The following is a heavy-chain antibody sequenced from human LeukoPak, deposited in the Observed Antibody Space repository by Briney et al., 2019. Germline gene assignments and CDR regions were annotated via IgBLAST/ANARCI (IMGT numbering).Heavy chain of an antibody. CDR1: GGSTSTYY. V-gene: IGHV4-4*08. CDR3: ATVDTAMVPADY. J-gene: IGHJ4*02. CDR2: IYHTGSS. D-gene: IGHD5-18*01. Sequence: SETLSLTCTVSGGSTSTYYWSWIRQPPGKGLEWIAYIYHTGSSNYNPSLKSRVTISVDTSKNQFSLKLSSVTAADTAVYYCATVDTAMVPADYWGQGTLVTVSS.